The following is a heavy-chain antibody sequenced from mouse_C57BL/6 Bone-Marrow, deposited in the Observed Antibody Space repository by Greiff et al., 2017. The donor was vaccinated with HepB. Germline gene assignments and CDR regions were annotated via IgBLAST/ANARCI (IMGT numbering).Heavy chain of an antibody. V-gene: IGHV1-74*01. J-gene: IGHJ3*01. CDR2: IHPSDSDT. Sequence: QVQLKQPGAELVKPGASVKVSCKASGYTFTSYWMHWVKQRPGQGLEWIGRIHPSDSDTNYNQKFKGKATLTVDKSSSTAYMQLSSLTSEDSAVYYCAMESYYYGSSPWFAYWGQGTLVTVSA. CDR3: AMESYYYGSSPWFAY. CDR1: GYTFTSYW. D-gene: IGHD1-1*01.